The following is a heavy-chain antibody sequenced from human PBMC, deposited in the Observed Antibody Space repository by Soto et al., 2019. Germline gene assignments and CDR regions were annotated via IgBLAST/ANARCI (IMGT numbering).Heavy chain of an antibody. CDR3: ARVPVVAAPTNYYYYGMDV. D-gene: IGHD2-15*01. V-gene: IGHV3-48*02. Sequence: EVQLVESGGGLVQPGGSLRLSCAASGFTFSSYSMNWVRQAPGKGLEWVSYISSSSSTIYYADSVKGRFTISRDNAKNSLDLQMNSLRDEDTAVYYCARVPVVAAPTNYYYYGMDVWGQGTTVTVSS. CDR1: GFTFSSYS. J-gene: IGHJ6*02. CDR2: ISSSSSTI.